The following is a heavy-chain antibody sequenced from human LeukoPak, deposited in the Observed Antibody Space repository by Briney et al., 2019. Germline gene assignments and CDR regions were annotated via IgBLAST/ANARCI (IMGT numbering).Heavy chain of an antibody. J-gene: IGHJ4*02. Sequence: GGSLRLSCAASGFTFSSYWMSWVRQAPGKGLEWVANMKYDGSEIYYVDSVKGRSTISRDNAMNSLFLQMNSLRAEDTAVYYCARRGGYSLFDYWGQGTLVTVSS. V-gene: IGHV3-7*01. D-gene: IGHD2-21*01. CDR1: GFTFSSYW. CDR2: MKYDGSEI. CDR3: ARRGGYSLFDY.